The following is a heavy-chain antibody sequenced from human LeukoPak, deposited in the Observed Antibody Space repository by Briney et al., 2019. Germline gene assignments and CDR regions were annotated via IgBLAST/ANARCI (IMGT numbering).Heavy chain of an antibody. CDR1: GFTFSSYS. CDR2: ISSSSSYI. Sequence: PGGSLRLSCAASGFTFSSYSMTWVRQAPGKGLEWVSSISSSSSYIYYADSVKGRFTISRDNAKNSLYLQMNSLRAEDTAVYYCARGIAAAATFPFDPWGQGTLVTVSS. D-gene: IGHD6-13*01. CDR3: ARGIAAAATFPFDP. V-gene: IGHV3-21*01. J-gene: IGHJ5*02.